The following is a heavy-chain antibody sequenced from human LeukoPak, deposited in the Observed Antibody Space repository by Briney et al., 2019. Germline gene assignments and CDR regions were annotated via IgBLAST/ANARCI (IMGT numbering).Heavy chain of an antibody. D-gene: IGHD3-10*01. CDR2: IKSKGDGETP. J-gene: IGHJ4*02. Sequence: PGGSLRLSCAASGFTFTNAWMTWVRQAPGKGLEWVGRIKSKGDGETPDYAAPVKGRFSMSRDDSKATMYLQMYSLEAEDTAVYYCTTDLGLTMIRGVIVYWGQGALVTVSS. CDR3: TTDLGLTMIRGVIVY. V-gene: IGHV3-15*01. CDR1: GFTFTNAW.